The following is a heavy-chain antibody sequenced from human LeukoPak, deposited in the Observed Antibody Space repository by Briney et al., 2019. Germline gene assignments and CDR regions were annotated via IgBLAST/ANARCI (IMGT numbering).Heavy chain of an antibody. Sequence: SETLSLTCTVSGGSISSYYWGWIRQPAGKGLEWIGRIYTSGSTNYNPSLKSRVTMSVDTSKNQFSLKLSSVTAADTAVYYCARGRYYDSSGYYNQYYFDYWGQGTLVTVSS. CDR1: GGSISSYY. J-gene: IGHJ4*02. D-gene: IGHD3-22*01. CDR2: IYTSGST. CDR3: ARGRYYDSSGYYNQYYFDY. V-gene: IGHV4-4*07.